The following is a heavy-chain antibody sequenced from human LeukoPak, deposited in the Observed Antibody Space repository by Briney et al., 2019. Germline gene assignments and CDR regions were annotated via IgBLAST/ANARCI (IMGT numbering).Heavy chain of an antibody. CDR3: ARETRRGDAFDI. CDR2: ISSNGGST. Sequence: PGGSLRLSCAASGFTFSNYAMYWVRQAPGKRLEYVSAISSNGGSTYYANSVKGRFTISRDKSKNTVYLKMGSLRAEDMAVYYCARETRRGDAFDIWGQGTMVTVSS. D-gene: IGHD3-16*01. CDR1: GFTFSNYA. J-gene: IGHJ3*02. V-gene: IGHV3-64*01.